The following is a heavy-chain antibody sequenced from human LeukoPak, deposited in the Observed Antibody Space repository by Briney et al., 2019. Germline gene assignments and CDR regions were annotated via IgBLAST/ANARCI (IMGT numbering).Heavy chain of an antibody. CDR2: IYYSGSTNYNPSL. D-gene: IGHD3-22*01. Sequence: SETLSLTCTVSGDSITGYYWSWIRQPPGKGLDWIGYIYYSGSTNYNPSLNYNPSLKSRVTMSVDTSKNQFSLKLSSVTAADTAVYYCARDTYYYDSSGYYYFDYWGQGTLVTVSS. V-gene: IGHV4-59*12. CDR3: ARDTYYYDSSGYYYFDY. CDR1: GDSITGYY. J-gene: IGHJ4*02.